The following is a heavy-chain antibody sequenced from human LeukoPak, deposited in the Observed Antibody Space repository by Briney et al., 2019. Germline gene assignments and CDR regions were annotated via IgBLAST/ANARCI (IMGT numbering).Heavy chain of an antibody. CDR1: GFTFSSYE. V-gene: IGHV3-48*03. D-gene: IGHD2-15*01. CDR2: ISSSGSTI. Sequence: GGSLRLSCAASGFTFSSYEMNWVRQAPGKGLEWVSYISSSGSTIYYADSVKGRFTISRDNAKNSLYLQMNSLRAEDTAVYYCASTAAVVAAIDYWGQGTLVTVSS. J-gene: IGHJ4*02. CDR3: ASTAAVVAAIDY.